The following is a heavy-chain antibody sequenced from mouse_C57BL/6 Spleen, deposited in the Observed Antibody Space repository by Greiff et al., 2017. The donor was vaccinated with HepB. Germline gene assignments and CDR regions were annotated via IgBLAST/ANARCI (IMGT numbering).Heavy chain of an antibody. CDR1: GYTFTNYW. CDR2: IYPGGGYT. J-gene: IGHJ2*01. Sequence: QVHVKQSGAELVRPGTSVKMSCKASGYTFTNYWIGWAKQRPGHGLEWIGDIYPGGGYTNYNEKFKGKATLTADKSSSTAYMQFSSLTSEDSAIYYCARGPLWGSSPYYFDYWGQGTTLTVSS. CDR3: ARGPLWGSSPYYFDY. V-gene: IGHV1-63*01. D-gene: IGHD1-1*01.